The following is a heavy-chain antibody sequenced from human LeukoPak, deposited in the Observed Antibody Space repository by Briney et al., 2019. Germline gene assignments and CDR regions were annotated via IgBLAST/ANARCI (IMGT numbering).Heavy chain of an antibody. CDR2: INNSEST. CDR1: GVSISIYY. V-gene: IGHV4-59*01. CDR3: ARVKGSNWFDP. Sequence: SETLSLTCTVSGVSISIYYWSWIRQPPGKGLEWIGYINNSESTYYNPSLKSRVTISLDTSKNQFSLRLNSVTAADTAVYYCARVKGSNWFDPWGQGTLVTVSS. J-gene: IGHJ5*02. D-gene: IGHD6-6*01.